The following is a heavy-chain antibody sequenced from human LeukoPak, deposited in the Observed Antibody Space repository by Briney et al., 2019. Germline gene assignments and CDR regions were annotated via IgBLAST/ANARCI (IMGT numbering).Heavy chain of an antibody. J-gene: IGHJ4*02. Sequence: GGSLRLSCAASGFTFSSYGMHWVRQAPGKGLEWVPVIWYDGSNKYYADSVKGRFTISRDNSKNTLYLQMNSLRAEDTAVYYCARDKEQLVPLFDYWGQGTLVTVSS. V-gene: IGHV3-33*01. D-gene: IGHD6-6*01. CDR2: IWYDGSNK. CDR3: ARDKEQLVPLFDY. CDR1: GFTFSSYG.